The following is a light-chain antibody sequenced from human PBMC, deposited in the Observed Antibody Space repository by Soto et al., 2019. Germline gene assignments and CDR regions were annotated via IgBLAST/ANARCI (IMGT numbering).Light chain of an antibody. CDR3: QQRRNWPWT. V-gene: IGKV3-11*01. Sequence: EIVLTQSPATLSLSPGERATLSCRASQSVSNFLAWYQQKPGQAPRLLFSDASNGAPGIPGRFSGSGLWSDFSLTISSLEPEDFAFYYCQQRRNWPWTFGQGTKVEIK. J-gene: IGKJ1*01. CDR2: DAS. CDR1: QSVSNF.